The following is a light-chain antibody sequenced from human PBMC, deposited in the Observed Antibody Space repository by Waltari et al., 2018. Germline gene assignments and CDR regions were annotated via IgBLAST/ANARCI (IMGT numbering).Light chain of an antibody. CDR3: YSTDFSGHDRV. CDR2: EDI. J-gene: IGLJ3*02. Sequence: SYELTQPPSVSVSPGQTARITCSGDALSKKYAYWYQKKSGQAPVMVIYEDIKRPPGIPESFSGSSSGTTATLTISGAHVDDEADYYCYSTDFSGHDRVFGGGTKLTIL. CDR1: ALSKKY. V-gene: IGLV3-10*01.